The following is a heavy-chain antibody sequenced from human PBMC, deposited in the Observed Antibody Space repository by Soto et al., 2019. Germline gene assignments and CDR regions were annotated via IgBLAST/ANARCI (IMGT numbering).Heavy chain of an antibody. V-gene: IGHV4-31*03. Sequence: PSETLSLTCTVSGDSISGGTYYWSWIRQHPGKGLEWIGYISYSGSTYYSPSLKSRVTISVDTSKNQFSLKLSSVTAADTAVYYCARVPEFNWFDPWGQGTLVTVSS. CDR1: GDSISGGTYY. J-gene: IGHJ5*02. CDR2: ISYSGST. CDR3: ARVPEFNWFDP.